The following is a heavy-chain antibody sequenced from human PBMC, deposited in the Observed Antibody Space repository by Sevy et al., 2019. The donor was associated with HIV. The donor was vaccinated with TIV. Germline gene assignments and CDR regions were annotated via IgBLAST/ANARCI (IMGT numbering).Heavy chain of an antibody. CDR3: ARDMGYYYGSGSYRASYYGMDV. V-gene: IGHV4-30-4*01. Sequence: SETLSLTCTVSGGSISSGDYYWSWIRQPPGKGLEWIGYIYYSGSTYYNPSLKSRVTISVDTSKNQFSLKLNSVTAADTAVYYCARDMGYYYGSGSYRASYYGMDVWGQGTTVTVSS. CDR1: GGSISSGDYY. J-gene: IGHJ6*02. D-gene: IGHD3-10*01. CDR2: IYYSGST.